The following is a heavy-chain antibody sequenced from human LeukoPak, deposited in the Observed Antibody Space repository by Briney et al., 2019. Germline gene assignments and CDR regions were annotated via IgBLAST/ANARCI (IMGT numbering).Heavy chain of an antibody. CDR3: ARSGIEASFDY. CDR2: IIPSDGFT. D-gene: IGHD3-3*01. J-gene: IGHJ4*02. Sequence: ASVKVSCKASGYTFSSYYVHWVRQAPGQGLEWMGMIIPSDGFTSYAQKFQGRVTMTRDTSASTAYMELSSLRSEDMAVYYCARSGIEASFDYWGQGTLVTVSS. V-gene: IGHV1-46*01. CDR1: GYTFSSYY.